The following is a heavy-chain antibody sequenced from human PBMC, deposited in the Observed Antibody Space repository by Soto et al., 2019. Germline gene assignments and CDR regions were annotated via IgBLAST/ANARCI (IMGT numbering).Heavy chain of an antibody. Sequence: QVQLQQSGPGLVKPSQTLSLTCTVSGGSISFDHYHWTWIRQPPGKGLEWIGYVHYSGSVLYNPSLRCRVSISVDTSKNQFALKLSSVTAADTAVYFCAREDDGGDRDYYGLDVWGHGTTVTVSS. D-gene: IGHD2-21*02. V-gene: IGHV4-30-4*01. J-gene: IGHJ6*02. CDR2: VHYSGSV. CDR3: AREDDGGDRDYYGLDV. CDR1: GGSISFDHYH.